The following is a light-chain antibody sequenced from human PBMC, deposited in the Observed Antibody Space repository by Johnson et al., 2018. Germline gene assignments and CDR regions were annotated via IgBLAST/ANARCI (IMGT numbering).Light chain of an antibody. CDR2: ENN. Sequence: QSVLTQPPSVSAAPGQKVTISCSGSSSNIGNNYVSWYQQLPGTAPKLLIYENNKRPSGIPDRFSGSKSGTSATLCLTGLQTGDEADYYCGTWDSSLRAGNVFGTGTKVTVL. V-gene: IGLV1-51*02. J-gene: IGLJ1*01. CDR1: SSNIGNNY. CDR3: GTWDSSLRAGNV.